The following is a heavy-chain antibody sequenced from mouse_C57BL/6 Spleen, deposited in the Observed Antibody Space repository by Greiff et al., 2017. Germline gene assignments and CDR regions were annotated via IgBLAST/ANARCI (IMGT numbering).Heavy chain of an antibody. CDR2: IYPGSGST. D-gene: IGHD2-3*01. V-gene: IGHV1-55*01. Sequence: QVQLQQPGAELVKPGASVKMSCKASGYTFPSYWITWVKQRPGQGLEWIGDIYPGSGSTNYNEKFKGKATLTVDTATSTAYMQLSSLKSEDSAVYYCARGGGWFFYWGQGTSVTVSS. CDR3: ARGGGWFFY. J-gene: IGHJ4*01. CDR1: GYTFPSYW.